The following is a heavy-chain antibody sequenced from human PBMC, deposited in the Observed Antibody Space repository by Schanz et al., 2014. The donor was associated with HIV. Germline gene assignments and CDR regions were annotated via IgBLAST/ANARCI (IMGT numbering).Heavy chain of an antibody. Sequence: QVQLVQSGAEVKKPGASVRVSCKASGYTFSSNDINWVRQASGQGLEWVGWMNPRSGNTGYVQKLQGRVNLNRNTSLTKDYMELSSLRYEEKAVYYCEREGGQYKQYGMDVWGQGTTVTVSS. D-gene: IGHD3-16*01. J-gene: IGHJ6*02. V-gene: IGHV1-8*02. CDR2: MNPRSGNT. CDR1: GYTFSSND. CDR3: EREGGQYKQYGMDV.